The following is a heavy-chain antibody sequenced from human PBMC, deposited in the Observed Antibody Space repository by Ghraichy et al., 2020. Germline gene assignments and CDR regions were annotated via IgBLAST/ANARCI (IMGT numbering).Heavy chain of an antibody. Sequence: ESLNISCTVSGDSLNNYYWSWIRQAPGKGLEWIGSIYHNGRTKYNPSLKSRVTMSVDTSKNQSSLSLTSVTAADTAVFYCARDQEWRASSSGFDPWGQGTLVSVSP. J-gene: IGHJ5*02. CDR1: GDSLNNYY. D-gene: IGHD2-2*01. CDR3: ARDQEWRASSSGFDP. CDR2: IYHNGRT. V-gene: IGHV4-59*01.